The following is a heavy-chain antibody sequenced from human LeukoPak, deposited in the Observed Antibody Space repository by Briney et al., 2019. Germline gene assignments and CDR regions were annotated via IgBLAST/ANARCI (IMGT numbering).Heavy chain of an antibody. Sequence: GGSLRLSCAASGFIFDDYGMNWVRQAPGKGLEWVSGINWNGDSTGYADSVKGRFTISRDNAKNSLYLQMNSLRAEDTAVYYCARDNSILTGYVHDYWGQGTLVTVSS. CDR3: ARDNSILTGYVHDY. V-gene: IGHV3-20*04. CDR2: INWNGDST. D-gene: IGHD3-9*01. J-gene: IGHJ4*02. CDR1: GFIFDDYG.